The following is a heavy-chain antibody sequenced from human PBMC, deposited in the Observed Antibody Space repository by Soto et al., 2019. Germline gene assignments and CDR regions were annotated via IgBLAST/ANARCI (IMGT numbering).Heavy chain of an antibody. Sequence: SETLSLTCTVSGGSISGYYWSWIRQPPGKGLEYIGYIYYRGSTNYNPSLKSRVTMSVDTSRNLFSLKVNSVTAADTAVYYCARQQLLPYYYALAVWGQGTTVTVSS. CDR2: IYYRGST. V-gene: IGHV4-59*01. CDR3: ARQQLLPYYYALAV. CDR1: GGSISGYY. J-gene: IGHJ6*02. D-gene: IGHD6-13*01.